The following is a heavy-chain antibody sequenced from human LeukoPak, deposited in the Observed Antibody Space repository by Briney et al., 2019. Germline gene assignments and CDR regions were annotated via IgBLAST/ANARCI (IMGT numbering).Heavy chain of an antibody. J-gene: IGHJ4*02. CDR1: GYTLTGYY. CDR3: ARDRYGDSTFDY. Sequence: ASVKVSCKASGYTLTGYYMHWVRQAPGQGLEWMGWINPNSGSTNYAQKFQGRVTMTRDTSISTAYMELSRLRSDDTAVYYCARDRYGDSTFDYWGQGTLVTVSS. V-gene: IGHV1-2*02. CDR2: INPNSGST. D-gene: IGHD4-17*01.